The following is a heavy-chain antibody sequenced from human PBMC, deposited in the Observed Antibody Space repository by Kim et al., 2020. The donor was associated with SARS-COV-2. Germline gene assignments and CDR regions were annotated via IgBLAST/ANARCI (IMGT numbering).Heavy chain of an antibody. CDR1: GFTFSSYA. D-gene: IGHD3-16*01. J-gene: IGHJ5*02. Sequence: GGSLRLSCVASGFTFSSYAMSWVRQAPGKGLEWVANIKQDGSEKYYIDSVKGRITISRDNAKNLMYLQMSGLRAEDTAVYYCARDIRGTWFDPWVQGTRV. V-gene: IGHV3-7*01. CDR2: IKQDGSEK. CDR3: ARDIRGTWFDP.